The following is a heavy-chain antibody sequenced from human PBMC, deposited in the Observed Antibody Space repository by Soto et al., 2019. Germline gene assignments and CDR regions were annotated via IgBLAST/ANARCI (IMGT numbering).Heavy chain of an antibody. CDR2: IREDGSEV. CDR1: GFTFNRYR. Sequence: GGSLRLSCEVSGFTFNRYRMTWVRQAPGKGLEWVAHIREDGSEVHYVDSVKGRFTISRDNARNSVFLQMNNLRADDTAVYYCTRENWFPVYWCPGILLTVFS. J-gene: IGHJ4*02. CDR3: TRENWFPVY. V-gene: IGHV3-7*03. D-gene: IGHD3-9*01.